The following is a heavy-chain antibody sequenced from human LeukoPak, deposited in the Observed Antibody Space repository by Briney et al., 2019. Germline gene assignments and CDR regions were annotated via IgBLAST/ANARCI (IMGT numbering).Heavy chain of an antibody. D-gene: IGHD5-18*01. CDR2: INPSSGDT. V-gene: IGHV1-2*02. Sequence: ASVEVSCKTSGYSFTGYYIHWVRQAPGQGPEWMGWINPSSGDTKYAQKFQVRVTMTRDTSINTAYMELSSLRSDDTAVYYCARFAGYSFGFGGYHWFDPWGQGTLVTVSS. CDR1: GYSFTGYY. J-gene: IGHJ5*02. CDR3: ARFAGYSFGFGGYHWFDP.